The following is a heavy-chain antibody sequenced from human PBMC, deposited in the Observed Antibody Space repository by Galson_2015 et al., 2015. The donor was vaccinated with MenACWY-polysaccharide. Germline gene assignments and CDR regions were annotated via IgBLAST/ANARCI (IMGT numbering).Heavy chain of an antibody. D-gene: IGHD4-23*01. CDR1: GFTFSTYG. J-gene: IGHJ5*01. CDR3: AKDASNSWFDS. V-gene: IGHV3-23*01. Sequence: SLRLSCAGSGFTFSTYGMNWVRQAPGKGLEWVSTLDGSGANTYYADSVRGRFTISRDNSKKMLYLQMNSLRAEDTALYYCAKDASNSWFDSWGQGTLVTVSS. CDR2: LDGSGANT.